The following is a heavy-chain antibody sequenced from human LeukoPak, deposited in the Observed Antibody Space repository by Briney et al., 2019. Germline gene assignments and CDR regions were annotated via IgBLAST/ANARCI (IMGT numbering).Heavy chain of an antibody. CDR3: ARGGGYYYDSSGYYQSYYYYGMDV. CDR2: ISSSSSYI. CDR1: GFTFSSYS. Sequence: LGGSLRLSCAASGFTFSSYSMNWVRQAPGKGLEWVSSISSSSSYIYYADSVKGRFTISTDNAKNSLYLQMNSLRAEDTAVYYCARGGGYYYDSSGYYQSYYYYGMDVWGQGTTVTVSS. J-gene: IGHJ6*02. V-gene: IGHV3-21*01. D-gene: IGHD3-22*01.